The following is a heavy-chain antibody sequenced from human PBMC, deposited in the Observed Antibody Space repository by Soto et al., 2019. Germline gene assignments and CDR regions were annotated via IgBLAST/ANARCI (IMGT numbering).Heavy chain of an antibody. Sequence: SETLSLTCTVSGGSISSGGYYWSWIRQHPGKGLEWIGYIYYSGSTYYNPSLKSRVTISVDTSKNQFSLKLSSVTAADTAVYYCARDSVGCSGGSCYSENAFDIWGQGTIVTV. CDR3: ARDSVGCSGGSCYSENAFDI. V-gene: IGHV4-31*02. CDR2: IYYSGST. J-gene: IGHJ3*02. CDR1: GGSISSGGYY. D-gene: IGHD2-15*01.